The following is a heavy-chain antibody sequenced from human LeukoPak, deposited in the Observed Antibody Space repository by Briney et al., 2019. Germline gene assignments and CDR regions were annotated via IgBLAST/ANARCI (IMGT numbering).Heavy chain of an antibody. CDR2: IIPIFGTA. J-gene: IGHJ5*02. CDR1: GGTFSSYA. D-gene: IGHD3-9*01. CDR3: ARGANYYDILTGYSTPSNWFDP. V-gene: IGHV1-69*05. Sequence: SVKVSCKASGGTFSSYAISWVRQAPGQGLEWMGGIIPIFGTANYAQKFQGRGTITTDESTSTAYMELSSLRSEDTAVYYCARGANYYDILTGYSTPSNWFDPWGQGTLVTVSS.